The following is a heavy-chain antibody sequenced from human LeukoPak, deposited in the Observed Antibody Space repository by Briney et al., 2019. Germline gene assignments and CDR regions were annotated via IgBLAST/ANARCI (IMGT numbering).Heavy chain of an antibody. CDR2: ISGSGGST. CDR3: ARYWILDYYDSSGYLDY. V-gene: IGHV3-23*01. Sequence: GGSLRLSCAASGFTFSSYAMSWVRQAPGKGLEWVSAISGSGGSTYYADSVKGRFTISRDNSKNTLYLQMNSLRAEDTAVYYCARYWILDYYDSSGYLDYWGQGTLVTVSS. CDR1: GFTFSSYA. D-gene: IGHD3-22*01. J-gene: IGHJ4*02.